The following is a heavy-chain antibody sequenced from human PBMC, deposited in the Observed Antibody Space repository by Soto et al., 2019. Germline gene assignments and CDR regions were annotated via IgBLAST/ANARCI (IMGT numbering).Heavy chain of an antibody. CDR3: ARLKSSIAARPKYYYGMDV. Sequence: GGSLRLSCAASGFTFGTYTMNWVRQAPGKGLEWVSYISSSSSTIYYADSVKGRFTISRDNAKNSLYLQMNSLRDEDTAVYYCARLKSSIAARPKYYYGMDVWGQGTTVTVSS. CDR2: ISSSSSTI. V-gene: IGHV3-48*02. D-gene: IGHD6-6*01. J-gene: IGHJ6*02. CDR1: GFTFGTYT.